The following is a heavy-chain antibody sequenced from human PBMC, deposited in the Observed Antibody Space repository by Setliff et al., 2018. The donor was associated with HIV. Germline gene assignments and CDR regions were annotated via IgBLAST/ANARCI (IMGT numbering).Heavy chain of an antibody. D-gene: IGHD6-13*01. CDR3: ARGQHSSTWGALFDY. CDR2: IYYTGNT. Sequence: SETLSLTCTVSGGSISSYHWNWIRQPPGKGLEWIGYIYYTGNTNYNPSLKSRVTISVDTSKSQFSLKLSSVTVADTAVYYCARGQHSSTWGALFDYWGQGTLVTVSS. V-gene: IGHV4-59*12. CDR1: GGSISSYH. J-gene: IGHJ4*02.